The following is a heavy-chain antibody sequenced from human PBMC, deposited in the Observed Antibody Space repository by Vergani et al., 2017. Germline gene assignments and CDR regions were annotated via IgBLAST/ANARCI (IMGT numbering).Heavy chain of an antibody. Sequence: QVQLVESGGGVVQPGRSLRLSCAASGFTFSSYGMHWVRQAPGKGLEWVAAISYDGSNKYYADSVKGRFTISRDNSKNTLYLQMNSLRAEDTAVYYCAKGGSSGWSSYALLGYWGQGTLVTVSS. CDR2: ISYDGSNK. CDR1: GFTFSSYG. V-gene: IGHV3-30*18. D-gene: IGHD6-19*01. J-gene: IGHJ4*02. CDR3: AKGGSSGWSSYALLGY.